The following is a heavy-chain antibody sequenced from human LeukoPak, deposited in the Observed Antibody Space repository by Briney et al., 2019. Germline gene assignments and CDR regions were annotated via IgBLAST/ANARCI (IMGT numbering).Heavy chain of an antibody. CDR1: GFTFSTHW. CDR3: ARGLWYSRY. D-gene: IGHD1-1*01. V-gene: IGHV3-7*04. CDR2: IKLDGSEK. J-gene: IGHJ4*02. Sequence: GGSLRLSCAASGFTFSTHWMTWVRQAPGKGLEWVANIKLDGSEKYYVDSVRGRFIISRDNAKNSLYLQMNSLRAEDTAVYYCARGLWYSRYWGQGALVTVSS.